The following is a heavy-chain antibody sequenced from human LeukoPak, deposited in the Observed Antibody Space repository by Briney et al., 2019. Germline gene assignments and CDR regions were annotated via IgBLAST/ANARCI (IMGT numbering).Heavy chain of an antibody. CDR3: ARGPRGVQLERSDAFDI. Sequence: HSQTLSLTCALSGDSCSSNSAAWNWIRQSPSRGLEWLGRTYYRSKWYNDYAVSVKSRITINPDTSKNQFSLQLNSVTPEDTAVYYCARGPRGVQLERSDAFDIWGQGTMVTVSS. D-gene: IGHD1-1*01. CDR1: GDSCSSNSAA. CDR2: TYYRSKWYN. J-gene: IGHJ3*02. V-gene: IGHV6-1*01.